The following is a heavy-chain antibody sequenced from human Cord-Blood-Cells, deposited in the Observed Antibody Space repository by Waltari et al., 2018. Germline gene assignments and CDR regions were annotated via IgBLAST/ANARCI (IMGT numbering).Heavy chain of an antibody. CDR3: ARDGYDF. J-gene: IGHJ4*02. Sequence: QVQLQESGPGLVKPSETLSLTCTVSGYSISSGYYWGWIRQPPGKGLEWIGSIYHSGSTYYTPPLKSRVTISVDTSKNQFSLKLSSVTAADTAVYYCARDGYDFWSQGTLVTVSS. D-gene: IGHD3-3*01. CDR2: IYHSGST. CDR1: GYSISSGYY. V-gene: IGHV4-38-2*02.